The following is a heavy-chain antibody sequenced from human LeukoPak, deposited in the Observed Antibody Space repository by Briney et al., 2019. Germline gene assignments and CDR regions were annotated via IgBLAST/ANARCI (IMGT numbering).Heavy chain of an antibody. CDR3: ARDGTGDYYYYMDV. J-gene: IGHJ6*03. Sequence: GGSLRLSCAASGFTFSSYSMNWVRQAPGKGLEWVSSISSSSSYIYYADALKGRFTISRDNAKNSLYLQMNSLRAEDTAVYYCARDGTGDYYYYMDVWGKGTTVTVSS. CDR2: ISSSSSYI. CDR1: GFTFSSYS. V-gene: IGHV3-21*01. D-gene: IGHD6-13*01.